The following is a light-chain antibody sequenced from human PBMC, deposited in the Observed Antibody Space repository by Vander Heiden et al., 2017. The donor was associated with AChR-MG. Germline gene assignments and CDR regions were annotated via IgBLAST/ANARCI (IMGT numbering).Light chain of an antibody. J-gene: IGLJ3*02. Sequence: QTVVTQEPSPTVAPGWTVTLTCASSTGAVTSGHDPNWFQQKPGQSPRSLTYNTNTRHSWTPARFSGSLVGGKAALTLSSVQPEDEAAYYCLLYYGGGGVFGGGTMLTVL. CDR2: NTN. CDR1: TGAVTSGHD. V-gene: IGLV7-43*01. CDR3: LLYYGGGGV.